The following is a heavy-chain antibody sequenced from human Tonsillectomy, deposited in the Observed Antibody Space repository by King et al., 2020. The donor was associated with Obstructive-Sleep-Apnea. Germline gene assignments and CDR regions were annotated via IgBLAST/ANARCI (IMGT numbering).Heavy chain of an antibody. J-gene: IGHJ4*02. CDR1: GFFFSDFS. Sequence: VQLVESGGGLVQPGGSLRLSCAASGFFFSDFSMNWVRQTPGKGLEGIAYIHARSDTIQYADSVKGRFTVSRDNARSSMYLQMSSLRDDDTAVYYCARDPMTRRITFYGFAFWGLETLVTVPS. CDR3: ARDPMTRRITFYGFAF. V-gene: IGHV3-48*02. CDR2: IHARSDTI. D-gene: IGHD3-22*01.